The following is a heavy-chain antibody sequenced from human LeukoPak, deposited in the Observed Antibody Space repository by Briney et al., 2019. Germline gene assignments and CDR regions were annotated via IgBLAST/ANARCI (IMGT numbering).Heavy chain of an antibody. Sequence: GGSLRLPCAASGFSFSGPAIHWVRQASGKGLEWVGHIRRKGNDYATAYTASVKGRFTISRDDSKNTAFLQMDSLKTEDTAVYFCARLGGSPPYFDYWGQGSLVTVSS. D-gene: IGHD3-16*01. CDR3: ARLGGSPPYFDY. CDR2: IRRKGNDYAT. J-gene: IGHJ4*02. V-gene: IGHV3-73*01. CDR1: GFSFSGPA.